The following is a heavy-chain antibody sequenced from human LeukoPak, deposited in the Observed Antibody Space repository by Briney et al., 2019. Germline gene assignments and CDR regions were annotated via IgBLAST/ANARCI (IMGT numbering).Heavy chain of an antibody. J-gene: IGHJ4*02. CDR3: TRGDLRRYFDS. Sequence: PSETLSLTCAVYGGSLSGYYWSWIHQPPGKGLEWIGEINHSGSTNYNPSLKSRVTISIDTSKNQFSLKLNSVTAADTAVYYCTRGDLRRYFDSWGQGTLVTVSS. CDR2: INHSGST. V-gene: IGHV4-34*01. CDR1: GGSLSGYY.